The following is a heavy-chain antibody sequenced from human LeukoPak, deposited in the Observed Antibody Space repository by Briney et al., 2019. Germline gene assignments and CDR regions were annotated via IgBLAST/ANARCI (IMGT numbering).Heavy chain of an antibody. D-gene: IGHD6-19*01. CDR1: GFTFGDYG. CDR2: IKSKTDGGTT. J-gene: IGHJ4*02. V-gene: IGHV3-15*01. Sequence: GGSLRLSCTASGFTFGDYGMTWVRQAPGKGLEWVGRIKSKTDGGTTDYTAPVKGRFTISRDDSKNTLYLQMNSLKTEDTAVYYCTTGGSGWTYWGQGTLVTVSS. CDR3: TTGGSGWTY.